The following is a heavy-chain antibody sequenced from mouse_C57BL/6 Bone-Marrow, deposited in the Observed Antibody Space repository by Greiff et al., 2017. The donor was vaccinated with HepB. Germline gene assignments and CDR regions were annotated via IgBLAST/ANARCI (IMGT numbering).Heavy chain of an antibody. CDR3: GRRGTTVVGPYDMDY. Sequence: VQLQQSGPELVKPGASVKISCKASGYTFTDYNMNWVKQSNGKSLEWIGVINPNYGTTSYNQKFKGKATLTVDQSSSTAYMQLNSLTSEDSAVYYCGRRGTTVVGPYDMDYWGQGTTVTVSS. D-gene: IGHD1-1*01. CDR2: INPNYGTT. V-gene: IGHV1-39*01. J-gene: IGHJ4*01. CDR1: GYTFTDYN.